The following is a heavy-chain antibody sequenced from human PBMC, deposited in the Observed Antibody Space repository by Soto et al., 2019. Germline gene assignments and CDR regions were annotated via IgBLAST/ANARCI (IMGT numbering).Heavy chain of an antibody. V-gene: IGHV3-33*01. CDR3: ARDSRMYSSSALYYYYYYGMDV. CDR2: IWYDGSNK. D-gene: IGHD6-6*01. Sequence: QVQLVESGGGVVQPGRSLRLSCAASGFTFSSYGMHWVRQAPGKGLEWVAVIWYDGSNKYYADSVKGRFTISRDNSKNTLYLQMNSLRAEDTAVYYCARDSRMYSSSALYYYYYYGMDVWGQGTTVTVSS. CDR1: GFTFSSYG. J-gene: IGHJ6*02.